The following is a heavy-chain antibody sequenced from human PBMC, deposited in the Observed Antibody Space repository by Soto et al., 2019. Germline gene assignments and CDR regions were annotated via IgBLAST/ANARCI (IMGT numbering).Heavy chain of an antibody. J-gene: IGHJ6*03. CDR1: GGSISNFY. D-gene: IGHD3-9*01. CDR3: ARTVLGPDLLADSYVDYYYYMHV. V-gene: IGHV4-59*08. Sequence: SETLALTWTVSGGSISNFYWSWIRQPPGKGLEWIGYVYYTGSTSYNPSLKRRVTFSADSSRGQFSLRLNSVTAADTAVYYCARTVLGPDLLADSYVDYYYYMHVWGQGTTVTV. CDR2: VYYTGST.